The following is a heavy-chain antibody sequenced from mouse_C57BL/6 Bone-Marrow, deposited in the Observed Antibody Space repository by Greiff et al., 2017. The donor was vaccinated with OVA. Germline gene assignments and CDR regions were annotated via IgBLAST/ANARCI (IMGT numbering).Heavy chain of an antibody. Sequence: VQLQQSGPVLVKPGASVKMSCKASGYTFTDYYMNWVKQSHGKSIEWIGVINPYNGGTSYNQKFKGKATLTVDKSSSTAYMELNSLTSEDSAVYYCARGGWDGLDYWGQGTTLTVSS. CDR3: ARGGWDGLDY. D-gene: IGHD4-1*01. V-gene: IGHV1-19*01. J-gene: IGHJ2*01. CDR1: GYTFTDYY. CDR2: INPYNGGT.